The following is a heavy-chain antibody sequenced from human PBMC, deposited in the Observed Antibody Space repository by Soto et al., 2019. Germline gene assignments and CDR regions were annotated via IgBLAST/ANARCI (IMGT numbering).Heavy chain of an antibody. V-gene: IGHV3-30-3*01. D-gene: IGHD3-22*01. CDR1: GFTFSSYA. CDR3: ARAHISGYYYA. CDR2: ISYDGSNK. Sequence: GGSLRLSCAASGFTFSSYAMHWVRQAPGKGLEWVAVISYDGSNKYYADSVKGRFTISRDNSKNTLYLQMNSLRAEDTAVYYCARAHISGYYYAWGQGTLVTVSS. J-gene: IGHJ5*02.